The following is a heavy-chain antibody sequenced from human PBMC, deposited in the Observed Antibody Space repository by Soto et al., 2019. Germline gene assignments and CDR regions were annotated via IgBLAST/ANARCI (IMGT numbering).Heavy chain of an antibody. Sequence: QVQLVQSGAEVNKPGASVMVSCKASGYTFTTYGMSWVRQAPGQGLDWMGWISTYNGNTKYAERLQGRVTMTTDTTTSTAYMELRSLRSDDTAVYYCARGPTDYYDNSGDYFLDYWGQGTLVTVSS. V-gene: IGHV1-18*01. CDR3: ARGPTDYYDNSGDYFLDY. CDR1: GYTFTTYG. D-gene: IGHD3-22*01. J-gene: IGHJ4*02. CDR2: ISTYNGNT.